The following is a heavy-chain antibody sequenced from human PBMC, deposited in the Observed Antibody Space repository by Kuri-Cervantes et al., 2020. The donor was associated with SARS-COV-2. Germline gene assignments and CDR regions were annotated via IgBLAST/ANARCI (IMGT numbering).Heavy chain of an antibody. CDR1: GFTFSSYG. Sequence: GGSLRLSCAASGFTFSSYGMHWVRQAPGKGLEWVAFIRYDGSNKYYADSVKGRFTISRDNSKNTLYLQMNSLRAEDTAVYYCANGRVAATQPLGYWGQGTLVTVSS. CDR3: ANGRVAATQPLGY. D-gene: IGHD2-15*01. J-gene: IGHJ4*02. CDR2: IRYDGSNK. V-gene: IGHV3-30*02.